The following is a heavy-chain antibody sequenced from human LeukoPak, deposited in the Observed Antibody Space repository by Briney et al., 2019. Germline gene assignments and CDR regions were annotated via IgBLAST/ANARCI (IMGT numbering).Heavy chain of an antibody. V-gene: IGHV5-51*01. Sequence: GDSLQISCKTSRYSFTNHWIDWVRQMPGKGLEWMGIVCPNDYETRYSPSFQGRVAISADKSIGTAYLQWSSLRASDTAMYYCARHEGSSLSDPFDIWGQGTLVTVS. CDR2: VCPNDYET. D-gene: IGHD2-2*01. J-gene: IGHJ3*02. CDR1: RYSFTNHW. CDR3: ARHEGSSLSDPFDI.